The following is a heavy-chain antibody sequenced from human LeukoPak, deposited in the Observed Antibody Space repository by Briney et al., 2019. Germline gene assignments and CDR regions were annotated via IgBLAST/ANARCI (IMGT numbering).Heavy chain of an antibody. CDR2: IYDSGST. CDR3: ARPDMNLHALDI. V-gene: IGHV4-38-2*01. J-gene: IGHJ3*02. D-gene: IGHD1-14*01. Sequence: SETLSLTCAVSGYSISSGYYWGWIRPPPGKGLEWIGIIYDSGSTYYNPSLKSRVTISVDTSKNPFSLKVTSVTAADTAVSYCARPDMNLHALDIWGQGTRDSVSS. CDR1: GYSISSGYY.